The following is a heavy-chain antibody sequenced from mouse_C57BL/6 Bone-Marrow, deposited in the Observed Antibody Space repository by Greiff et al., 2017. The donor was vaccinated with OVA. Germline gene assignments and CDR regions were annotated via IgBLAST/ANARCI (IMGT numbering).Heavy chain of an antibody. Sequence: QVQLQQSGPGLVQPSQSLSITCTVSGFSLTSYGVHWVRQSPGKGLEWLGVIWSGGSTAYNAAFISSLSISKDNSKSHVFFKMNSLQADDTAIYYCASYGLLDYWGQGTTLTVSS. V-gene: IGHV2-2*01. CDR1: GFSLTSYG. CDR3: ASYGLLDY. J-gene: IGHJ2*01. D-gene: IGHD1-1*02. CDR2: IWSGGST.